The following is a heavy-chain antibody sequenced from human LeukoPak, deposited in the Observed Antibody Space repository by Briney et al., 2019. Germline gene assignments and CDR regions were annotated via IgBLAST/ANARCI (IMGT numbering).Heavy chain of an antibody. CDR3: ARDYGGSSPFDY. D-gene: IGHD4-23*01. Sequence: GGSLRLSCAASGFTFSNYWMSWVRQAPGKGLEWVANIKQDGSEKYYVDSVKGRFTISRDNAKNSLYLQMNSLRAEDTAVYYCARDYGGSSPFDYWGQGTLVTVSS. CDR2: IKQDGSEK. CDR1: GFTFSNYW. J-gene: IGHJ4*02. V-gene: IGHV3-7*01.